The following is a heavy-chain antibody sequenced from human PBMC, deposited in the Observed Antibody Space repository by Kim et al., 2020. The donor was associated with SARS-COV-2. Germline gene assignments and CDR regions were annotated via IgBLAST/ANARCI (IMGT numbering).Heavy chain of an antibody. CDR3: GRGQPLAY. CDR2: ISYSGNS. Sequence: SETLSLTCSVSGGSIRSGGKFWTWLRQHPAKGLEWFGYISYSGNSHYSSSLRRRVSITLQTSENQFSLELSSVTAAATAVYCGGRGQPLAYWGPG. CDR1: GGSIRSGGKF. D-gene: IGHD2-2*01. V-gene: IGHV4-31*03. J-gene: IGHJ4*02.